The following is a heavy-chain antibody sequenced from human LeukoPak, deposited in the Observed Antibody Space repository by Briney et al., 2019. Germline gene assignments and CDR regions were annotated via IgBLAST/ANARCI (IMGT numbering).Heavy chain of an antibody. V-gene: IGHV3-30*02. Sequence: GGSLRLSCAASGFTFSSNGMHWLRQAPGKGLEWVTFINHDGRDKSYADSVRGRFTISRDTSTNTLYLQMNSVRVEDTAVYYWAKDLHGKWSIDYWGQGPLVTVSP. CDR2: INHDGRDK. D-gene: IGHD2-15*01. CDR1: GFTFSSNG. CDR3: AKDLHGKWSIDY. J-gene: IGHJ4*02.